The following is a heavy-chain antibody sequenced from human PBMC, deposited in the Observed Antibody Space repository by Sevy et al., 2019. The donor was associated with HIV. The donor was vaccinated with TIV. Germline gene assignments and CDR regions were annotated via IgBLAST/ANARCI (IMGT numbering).Heavy chain of an antibody. V-gene: IGHV3-48*02. Sequence: GGSLRLSCAASGFTFSSYSMNWVRQAPGKGLEWVSYISSSSSTIYNADSVKGRFTISRDNAKNSLYLQMNSLRDEDTAVYYCAREGNFEYYYYYYYGMDVWGQGTTVTVSS. CDR1: GFTFSSYS. J-gene: IGHJ6*02. CDR3: AREGNFEYYYYYYYGMDV. D-gene: IGHD1-7*01. CDR2: ISSSSSTI.